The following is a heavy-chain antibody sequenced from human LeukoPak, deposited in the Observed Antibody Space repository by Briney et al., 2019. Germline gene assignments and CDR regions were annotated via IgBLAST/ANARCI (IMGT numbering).Heavy chain of an antibody. J-gene: IGHJ4*02. V-gene: IGHV4-39*01. Sequence: TSETLSLTCTVSGGSISSSSYYWGWIRQPPGKGLEWIGSIYYSGSTYYNPSLKSRVTISVDTSKNQFSLKLSSVTAADTAVYYCARLGELLLLDYWGQGTLVTVSS. CDR3: ARLGELLLLDY. CDR1: GGSISSSSYY. D-gene: IGHD1-26*01. CDR2: IYYSGST.